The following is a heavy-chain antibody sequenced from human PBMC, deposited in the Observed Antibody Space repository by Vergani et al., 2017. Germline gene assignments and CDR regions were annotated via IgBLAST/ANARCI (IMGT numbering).Heavy chain of an antibody. V-gene: IGHV3-30*02. CDR1: AFTFSSYG. J-gene: IGHJ6*02. CDR3: AKSRGTCSSTSCFYHYAMDV. D-gene: IGHD2-2*01. CDR2: IRHEGTNQ. Sequence: QVHLVESGGGVVQPGGSLRLSCAASAFTFSSYGMHWARQVPGKGLEWVAFIRHEGTNQYYAGSVKGRFTPSRDNSRNTLDLQMTSLKPEDTAVYYCAKSRGTCSSTSCFYHYAMDVWGQGTTVTVSS.